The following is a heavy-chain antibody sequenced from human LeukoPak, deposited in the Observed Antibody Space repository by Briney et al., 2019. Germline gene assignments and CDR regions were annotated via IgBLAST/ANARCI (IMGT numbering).Heavy chain of an antibody. V-gene: IGHV1-69*13. CDR1: GGTFINYA. D-gene: IGHD1-26*01. CDR3: ARGVRNSGSYYVDY. J-gene: IGHJ4*02. Sequence: SVKVSSKASGGTFINYAFCWVRQAPGQGLEWMGGIIPIFGTTNYAQKFQGRVTITADESTSTAYMELSSLRSEDTAVYYCARGVRNSGSYYVDYWGQGTLVTVSS. CDR2: IIPIFGTT.